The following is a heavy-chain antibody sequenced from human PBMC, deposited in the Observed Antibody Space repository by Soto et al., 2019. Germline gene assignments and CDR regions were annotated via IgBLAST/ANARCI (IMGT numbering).Heavy chain of an antibody. Sequence: SETLSLTCTVSGGSISSSSYYWGWIRQPPGKGLEWIGSIYYSGSTYYNPSLKSRVTISVDTSKNQFSLKLSSVTAADTAVYYCARLYYDSSGYYNLFNYWGQGTLVTVSS. CDR3: ARLYYDSSGYYNLFNY. D-gene: IGHD3-22*01. CDR1: GGSISSSSYY. V-gene: IGHV4-39*01. J-gene: IGHJ4*02. CDR2: IYYSGST.